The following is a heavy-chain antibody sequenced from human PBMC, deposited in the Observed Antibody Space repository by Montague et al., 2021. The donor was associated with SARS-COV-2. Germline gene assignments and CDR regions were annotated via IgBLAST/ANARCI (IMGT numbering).Heavy chain of an antibody. D-gene: IGHD7-27*01. CDR3: VGDPGDPDTFDY. V-gene: IGHV3-33*01. CDR2: IWNDGSKK. J-gene: IGHJ4*02. Sequence: SLRLSCSASGFTYSKYGVHWVRQAPGKGLEWVASIWNDGSKKYHXDSVKGRFTISRDNSNNMLYLQMGSLRAEDAAVYYCVGDPGDPDTFDYWGQGTQVTVSS. CDR1: GFTYSKYG.